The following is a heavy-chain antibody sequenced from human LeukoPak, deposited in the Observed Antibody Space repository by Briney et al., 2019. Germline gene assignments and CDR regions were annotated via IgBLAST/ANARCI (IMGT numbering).Heavy chain of an antibody. CDR2: ISSSSSYI. CDR3: ARVRVDTAMDYFDY. J-gene: IGHJ4*02. CDR1: GFTFSSYS. Sequence: GGSLRLSCAASGFTFSSYSMNWVRQAPGKGLEWVSSISSSSSYIYYADSVKGRFTISRDNAKNSLCLQMNSLRAEDTAVYYCARVRVDTAMDYFDYWGQGTLVTVSS. V-gene: IGHV3-21*01. D-gene: IGHD5-18*01.